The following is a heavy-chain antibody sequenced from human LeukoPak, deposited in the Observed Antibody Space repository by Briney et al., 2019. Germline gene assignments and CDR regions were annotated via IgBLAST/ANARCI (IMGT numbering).Heavy chain of an antibody. CDR3: ARDPRAGTYDY. V-gene: IGHV4-39*07. J-gene: IGHJ4*02. CDR1: GGSISSSSYY. Sequence: PSETLSLTCTVSGGSISSSSYYWGWIRQPPGKGLEWIGSIYYSGSTYYNPSLKSRVTMSVDTSKNQFSLKLSSVTAADTAVYYCARDPRAGTYDYWGQGTLVTVSS. CDR2: IYYSGST. D-gene: IGHD1-7*01.